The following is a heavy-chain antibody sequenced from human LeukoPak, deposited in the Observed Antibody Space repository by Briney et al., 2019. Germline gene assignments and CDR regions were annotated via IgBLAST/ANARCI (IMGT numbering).Heavy chain of an antibody. J-gene: IGHJ4*02. Sequence: SETLSLTCTVSGGSISSGDYYWSWIRQPPGKGLEWIGYIYYSGSTYYNPSLKSRVTISVDTSKNQFSLKLSSVTAADTAVCYCARTSGYDFWSGYYRSDYWGQGTLVTVSS. D-gene: IGHD3-3*01. V-gene: IGHV4-30-4*08. CDR3: ARTSGYDFWSGYYRSDY. CDR2: IYYSGST. CDR1: GGSISSGDYY.